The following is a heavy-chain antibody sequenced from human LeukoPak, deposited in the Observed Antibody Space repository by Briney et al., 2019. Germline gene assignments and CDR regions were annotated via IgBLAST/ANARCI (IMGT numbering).Heavy chain of an antibody. CDR1: GGSISSGSYY. D-gene: IGHD6-6*01. CDR2: IYTSGST. CDR3: ARDRYEAAPI. V-gene: IGHV4-61*02. J-gene: IGHJ6*04. Sequence: SETLSLTCTVSGGSISSGSYYWSWIRQPAGKGLEWIGRIYTSGSTNYNPSLKSRVTISVDTSKNQFSLKLSSVIAADTAVYYCARDRYEAAPIWGKGTTVTVSS.